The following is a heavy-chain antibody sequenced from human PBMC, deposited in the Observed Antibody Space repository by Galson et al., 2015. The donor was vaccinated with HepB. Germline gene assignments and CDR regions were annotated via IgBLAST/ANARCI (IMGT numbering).Heavy chain of an antibody. Sequence: SLRLSCAVSGFHFRSFGMNWVRQAPGKGLEWISYISPSGDTEYYSDSLKGRFTISRDNAKSSLFLQMTSLRDEDTAMYYCARGITIFGVVKALVDFWGQGTLVAVSS. V-gene: IGHV3-48*02. D-gene: IGHD3-3*01. CDR3: ARGITIFGVVKALVDF. J-gene: IGHJ4*02. CDR1: GFHFRSFG. CDR2: ISPSGDTE.